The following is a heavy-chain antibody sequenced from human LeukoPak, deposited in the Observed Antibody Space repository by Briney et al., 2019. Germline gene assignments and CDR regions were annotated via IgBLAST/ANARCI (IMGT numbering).Heavy chain of an antibody. D-gene: IGHD3/OR15-3a*01. CDR2: IYYSGST. V-gene: IGHV4-59*08. Sequence: SETLSLTCTVSGGSISRYYWSWIRQPPGKGLEWIGYIYYSGSTNYNPSLKSRVTISVDTSKNQFSLRLNSVTAADTAVYFCARQTGAGLFILPGGQGTLVTVSS. CDR3: ARQTGAGLFILP. J-gene: IGHJ4*02. CDR1: GGSISRYY.